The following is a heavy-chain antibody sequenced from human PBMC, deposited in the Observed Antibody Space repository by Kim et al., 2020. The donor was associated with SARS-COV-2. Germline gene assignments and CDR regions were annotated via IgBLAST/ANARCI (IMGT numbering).Heavy chain of an antibody. V-gene: IGHV4-34*01. CDR3: ARGPPAWPMIFGVRGPTGAFDI. CDR1: GGSFSGYY. CDR2: INHSGST. Sequence: SETLSLTCAVYGGSFSGYYWSWIRQPPGKGLEWIGEINHSGSTNYNPSLKSRVTISVDTSKNQFSLKLSSVTAADTAVYYCARGPPAWPMIFGVRGPTGAFDIWGQGTMVTVSS. J-gene: IGHJ3*02. D-gene: IGHD3-22*01.